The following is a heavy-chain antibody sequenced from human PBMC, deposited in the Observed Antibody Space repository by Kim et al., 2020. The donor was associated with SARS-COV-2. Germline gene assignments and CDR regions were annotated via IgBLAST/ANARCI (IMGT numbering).Heavy chain of an antibody. V-gene: IGHV1-8*01. D-gene: IGHD6-19*01. CDR2: MNPNSGNT. J-gene: IGHJ4*02. Sequence: ASVKVSCKASGYTFTSYDINWVRQATGQGLEWMGWMNPNSGNTGYAQKFQGRVTMTRNTSISTAYMELSSLRSEDTAVYYCARVRWIAVADDYWGQGTLVTVSS. CDR1: GYTFTSYD. CDR3: ARVRWIAVADDY.